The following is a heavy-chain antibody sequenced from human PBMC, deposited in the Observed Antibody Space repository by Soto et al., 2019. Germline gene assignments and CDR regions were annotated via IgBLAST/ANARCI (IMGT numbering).Heavy chain of an antibody. D-gene: IGHD6-13*01. V-gene: IGHV1-69*01. Sequence: QVQLVQSGAEVKKPGSSVKVSCKASGGTFSSYAISWVRQAPGQGLEWMGGIIPIFGTANYAQKFQGRVTITADESTSTAYMELSSLRSEDTAVYYCARDRLRDTAAGPTNWFDPWGQRTLVTVAS. CDR1: GGTFSSYA. CDR2: IIPIFGTA. J-gene: IGHJ5*02. CDR3: ARDRLRDTAAGPTNWFDP.